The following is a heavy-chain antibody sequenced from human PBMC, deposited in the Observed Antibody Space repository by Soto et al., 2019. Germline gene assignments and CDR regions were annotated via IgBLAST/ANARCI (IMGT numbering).Heavy chain of an antibody. D-gene: IGHD5-12*01. CDR3: VKEWTPRRAFDY. J-gene: IGHJ4*02. Sequence: AGSQRLSFVAARFTVRSCAMIRVRQAPGKGLEWVSGINPSGGSTFYADSVRGRFTISRDNAKNTLYLQMNSLRVEDTAKYYCVKEWTPRRAFDYWGQGTPVTDSS. V-gene: IGHV3-23*01. CDR2: INPSGGST. CDR1: RFTVRSCA.